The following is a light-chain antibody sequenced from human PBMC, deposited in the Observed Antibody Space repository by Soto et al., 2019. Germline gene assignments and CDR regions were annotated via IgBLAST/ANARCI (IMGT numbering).Light chain of an antibody. Sequence: DIQLTQSPSFLSASVGDRVTITCRASQGISSYLAWYQQKPGKAPKVLIYAASTLQSGVPSRFSGSGSGTEFTLTISSLQPEDFGTYYCQQLNTYPLTFGGGTKVEIK. V-gene: IGKV1-9*01. CDR2: AAS. CDR1: QGISSY. CDR3: QQLNTYPLT. J-gene: IGKJ4*01.